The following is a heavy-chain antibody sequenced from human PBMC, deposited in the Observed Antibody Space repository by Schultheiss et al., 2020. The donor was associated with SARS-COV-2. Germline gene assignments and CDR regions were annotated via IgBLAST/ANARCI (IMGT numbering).Heavy chain of an antibody. J-gene: IGHJ5*02. CDR1: GFTFSSYA. D-gene: IGHD2-15*01. Sequence: SLKISCAASGFTFSSYAMSWVRQAPGKGLEWVAVIWYDGSNKYYADSVKGRFTVSRDNANNSLYLQMHSLRAEDTAVYYCVRDRSWWTPYNCFDLWGRGTLVTVSS. CDR3: VRDRSWWTPYNCFDL. V-gene: IGHV3-33*08. CDR2: IWYDGSNK.